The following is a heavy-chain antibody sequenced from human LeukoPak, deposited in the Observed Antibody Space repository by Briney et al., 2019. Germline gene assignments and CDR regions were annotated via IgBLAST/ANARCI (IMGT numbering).Heavy chain of an antibody. J-gene: IGHJ4*02. CDR3: ARGNTGTTGTTTPLDY. Sequence: ASVEVSCKASGYTFTSYYMHWVRQAPGQGLEWMGIINPSGGSTSYAQKFQGRVTMTRDMSTSTVYMELSSLRSEDTAVYYCARGNTGTTGTTTPLDYWGQGTLVTVSS. CDR1: GYTFTSYY. V-gene: IGHV1-46*01. D-gene: IGHD1-1*01. CDR2: INPSGGST.